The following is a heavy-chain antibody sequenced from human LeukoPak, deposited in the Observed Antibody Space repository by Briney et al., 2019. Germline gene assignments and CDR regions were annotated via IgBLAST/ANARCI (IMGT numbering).Heavy chain of an antibody. CDR1: GGSISSTNW. D-gene: IGHD1-26*01. V-gene: IGHV4-4*02. J-gene: IGHJ4*02. CDR2: ISLSGVT. CDR3: SRESGAFTPFGY. Sequence: PSETLSLTCGVSGGSISSTNWWSWVRQPPGQGLEWIGEISLSGVTNYNPSLKSRVTMSLDRSKNHLSLTLTSVTAADTAVYYCSRESGAFTPFGYWGQGTLVIVPS.